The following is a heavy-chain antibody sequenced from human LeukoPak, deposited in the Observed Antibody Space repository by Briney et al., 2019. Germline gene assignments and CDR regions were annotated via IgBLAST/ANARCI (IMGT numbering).Heavy chain of an antibody. D-gene: IGHD6-19*01. CDR1: GFTFSSYW. CDR2: IKQDGSEK. V-gene: IGHV3-7*01. J-gene: IGHJ6*01. Sequence: PGGSLRLSCAASGFTFSSYWMSWVRQAPGKGLEWVANIKQDGSEKYYADSVKGRFTISRDNSKNTLYLQMNSLRAEDTAVYYCAKDPSSGWYAHYYYGMDVWGQGTTVTVSS. CDR3: AKDPSSGWYAHYYYGMDV.